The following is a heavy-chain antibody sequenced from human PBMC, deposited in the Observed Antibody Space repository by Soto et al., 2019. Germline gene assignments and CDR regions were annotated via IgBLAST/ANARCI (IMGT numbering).Heavy chain of an antibody. CDR3: ASYFISTSCYGFYYYYRDV. J-gene: IGHJ6*03. CDR2: MNPNSGNT. V-gene: IGHV1-8*01. CDR1: GYTFTSYD. Sequence: GASVKVSCKASGYTFTSYDINWVRQATGQGLEWMGWMNPNSGNTGYAQKFQGRVTMTRNTSISTAYMELSSLRSEDTAVYYCASYFISTSCYGFYYYYRDVWGKGTTVTVPS. D-gene: IGHD2-2*01.